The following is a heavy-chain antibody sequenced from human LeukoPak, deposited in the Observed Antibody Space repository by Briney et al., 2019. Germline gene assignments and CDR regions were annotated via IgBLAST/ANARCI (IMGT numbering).Heavy chain of an antibody. CDR1: GFSFSSYA. Sequence: PGGSLRLSCAASGFSFSSYAMNWVRQAPGKGLEWVSFISGSGDATHYADSVKGRFTISRDNSKNTLYLQMNSLRAEDTAVYYRAKSRGESRGASNYWGQGTLVTVSS. J-gene: IGHJ4*02. CDR3: AKSRGESRGASNY. V-gene: IGHV3-23*01. CDR2: ISGSGDAT. D-gene: IGHD1-26*01.